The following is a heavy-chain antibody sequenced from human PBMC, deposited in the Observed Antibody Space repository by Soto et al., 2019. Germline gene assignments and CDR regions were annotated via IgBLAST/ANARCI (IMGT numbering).Heavy chain of an antibody. D-gene: IGHD3-16*02. CDR2: MNPNSGNT. CDR1: GYTFTSYD. Sequence: ASVKVSCKASGYTFTSYDINWVRQATGQGLEWMGWMNPNSGNTGYAQKFQGRVTMTRKTSISTAYMELSSLRSEDTAVYYCARGRYYDYIWGSYRYTVFDYWGQGTLVTVSS. J-gene: IGHJ4*02. V-gene: IGHV1-8*01. CDR3: ARGRYYDYIWGSYRYTVFDY.